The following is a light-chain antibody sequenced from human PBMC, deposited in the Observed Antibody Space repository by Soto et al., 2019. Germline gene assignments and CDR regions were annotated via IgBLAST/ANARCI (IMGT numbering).Light chain of an antibody. Sequence: DIQMTQSPSSVSAFVGDRVAITCRASHDIARWLAWYQQQPGKAPRLLIYAASSFQSGVPTRFSGSGSGTDFTLTITNLHPEDSAVYYCQQVKGFPLTFGGGTKVEIK. CDR3: QQVKGFPLT. CDR2: AAS. J-gene: IGKJ4*01. V-gene: IGKV1-12*01. CDR1: HDIARW.